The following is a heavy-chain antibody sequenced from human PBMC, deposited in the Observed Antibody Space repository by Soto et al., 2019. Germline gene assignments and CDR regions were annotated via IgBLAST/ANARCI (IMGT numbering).Heavy chain of an antibody. Sequence: QVQLVQSGAEVKKPGASVKVSCKASGYTFTSYGISWVRQAPGQGLEWMGWISAYNGNTNYAQKLQGRVTMTTDTSSSAAYMELRSLRSDDTPVYYCARDYYGSGNPWFDPWGQGTLVTVSS. V-gene: IGHV1-18*04. D-gene: IGHD3-10*01. CDR1: GYTFTSYG. J-gene: IGHJ5*02. CDR3: ARDYYGSGNPWFDP. CDR2: ISAYNGNT.